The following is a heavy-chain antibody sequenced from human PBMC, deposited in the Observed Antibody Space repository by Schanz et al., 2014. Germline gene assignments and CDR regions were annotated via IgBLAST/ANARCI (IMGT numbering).Heavy chain of an antibody. CDR3: ARDNLVSSSWYNYYGMDV. Sequence: QVQLVQSEAAVKKPGASVKVSCKASGYFFSSYGISWVRQAPGQGLEWMGWISAYNGNTNYAQKLQGRVTMTTDTSTSTAYMELRSLRSDDTAVYYCARDNLVSSSWYNYYGMDVWGQGTTVTVSS. V-gene: IGHV1-18*01. CDR2: ISAYNGNT. CDR1: GYFFSSYG. J-gene: IGHJ6*02. D-gene: IGHD6-13*01.